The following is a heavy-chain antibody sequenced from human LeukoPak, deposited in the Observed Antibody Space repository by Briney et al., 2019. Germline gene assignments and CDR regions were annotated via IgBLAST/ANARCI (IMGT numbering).Heavy chain of an antibody. CDR2: IYYSGST. J-gene: IGHJ6*02. Sequence: SETLSLTCTVSGGSISSSSYYWGWIRQPPGKGLEWIGSIYYSGSTYYNPSLKSRVTISVDTSKNQFSLKLSPVTAADTAVYYCVSYYDFWSGYYRGTGMDVWGQGTTVTVSS. V-gene: IGHV4-39*01. D-gene: IGHD3-3*01. CDR3: VSYYDFWSGYYRGTGMDV. CDR1: GGSISSSSYY.